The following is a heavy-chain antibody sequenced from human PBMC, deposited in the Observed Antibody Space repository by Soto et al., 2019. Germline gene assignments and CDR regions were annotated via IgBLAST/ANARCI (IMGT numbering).Heavy chain of an antibody. Sequence: EVQLVESGGGLVQPGGSLRLSCAASGFTFSSYSMNWVRQAPGKGLEWVSYISSSSSTIYYADSVKGRFTISRDNAKNSLYLQMNSLRDEDTSVYYCARDSSGRPGHRVDPWGQGTLVTVSS. CDR2: ISSSSSTI. CDR1: GFTFSSYS. D-gene: IGHD3-22*01. CDR3: ARDSSGRPGHRVDP. V-gene: IGHV3-48*02. J-gene: IGHJ5*02.